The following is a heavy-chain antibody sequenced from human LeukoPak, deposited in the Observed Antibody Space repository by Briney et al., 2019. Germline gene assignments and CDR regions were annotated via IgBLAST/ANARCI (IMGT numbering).Heavy chain of an antibody. D-gene: IGHD5-12*01. Sequence: SETLSLTCNVSGGSVSSSNHHWAWIRQSPGMGLEWVGHIYSSGSTNYNPSLESRLTMSVDTSTNQFSLKLSSVTAADTAVYYCARGGAHSGYEFDCWGQGTLVTVSS. CDR3: ARGGAHSGYEFDC. J-gene: IGHJ4*02. V-gene: IGHV4-61*05. CDR2: IYSSGST. CDR1: GGSVSSSNHH.